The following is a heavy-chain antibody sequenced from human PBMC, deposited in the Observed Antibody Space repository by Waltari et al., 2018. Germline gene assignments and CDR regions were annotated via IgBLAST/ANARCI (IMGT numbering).Heavy chain of an antibody. CDR3: ARGLGNHYYYYYMDV. Sequence: QVQLVQSGAEVKKPGASVKVSCKASGYTFTGNYMHWVRQAPGQGLEWMGWINPNSGGTNYAQKFQGRVTMTRDTSISTAYMELSRLRSDDTAVYYCARGLGNHYYYYYMDVWGKGTTVTVSS. J-gene: IGHJ6*03. D-gene: IGHD4-4*01. CDR2: INPNSGGT. V-gene: IGHV1-2*02. CDR1: GYTFTGNY.